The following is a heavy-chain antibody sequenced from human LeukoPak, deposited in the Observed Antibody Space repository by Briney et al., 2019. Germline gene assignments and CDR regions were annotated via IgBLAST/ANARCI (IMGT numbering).Heavy chain of an antibody. D-gene: IGHD3-16*02. V-gene: IGHV3-23*01. CDR2: VSGSGGST. Sequence: GGSLRLSCAASGFTFNTYAMSWVRRTPGKGLEWVSAVSGSGGSTYSADSVQGRFTISRDNSKNTLYLQMDSLRAEGTAIYYCARGVGYDYIWGSYRFDYWGQGTLVTVSS. CDR3: ARGVGYDYIWGSYRFDY. J-gene: IGHJ4*02. CDR1: GFTFNTYA.